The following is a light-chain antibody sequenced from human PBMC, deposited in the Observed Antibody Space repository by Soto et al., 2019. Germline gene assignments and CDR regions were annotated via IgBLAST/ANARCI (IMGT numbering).Light chain of an antibody. J-gene: IGKJ1*01. CDR3: PQSRT. CDR2: GAS. CDR1: QSVSSSY. V-gene: IGKV3-20*01. Sequence: EIVLTQSPGTLSLSPGERATLSCRASQSVSSSYLAWYQQKPGQAPRLLIYGASSRATGIPDRFSGSGSGTDFTLTISRLEPEDFAVYYCPQSRTFGQGTKVEIK.